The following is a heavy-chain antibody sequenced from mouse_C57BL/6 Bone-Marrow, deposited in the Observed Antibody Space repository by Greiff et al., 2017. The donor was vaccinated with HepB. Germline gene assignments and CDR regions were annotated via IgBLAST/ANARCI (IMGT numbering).Heavy chain of an antibody. CDR3: ARVGLRRSFDY. D-gene: IGHD2-4*01. V-gene: IGHV1-76*01. Sequence: QVQLQQSGAELVRPGASVKLSCKASGYTFTDYYITWVKQRPGQGLEWIARIYPGSGNTYYNEKFKGKATLTAEKSSSTAYMQHSSLTSEDSAVCLCARVGLRRSFDYWGQGTTLTVSS. CDR1: GYTFTDYY. J-gene: IGHJ2*01. CDR2: IYPGSGNT.